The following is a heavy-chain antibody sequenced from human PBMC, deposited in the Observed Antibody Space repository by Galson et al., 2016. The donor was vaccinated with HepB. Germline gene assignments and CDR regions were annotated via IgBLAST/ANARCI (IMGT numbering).Heavy chain of an antibody. V-gene: IGHV4-39*01. CDR2: VLSSEGT. Sequence: SETLSLTCIVSGGSIRSDYYWGWIRQPPPWGLEWIGSVLSSEGTYYNPSLKSRVTISVDTSKNQFSLRLNSVTAADTGVYYCATGIVVAGKYYYYYMDVWGKGTTVTVS. CDR3: ATGIVVAGKYYYYYMDV. CDR1: GGSIRSDYY. J-gene: IGHJ6*03. D-gene: IGHD6-19*01.